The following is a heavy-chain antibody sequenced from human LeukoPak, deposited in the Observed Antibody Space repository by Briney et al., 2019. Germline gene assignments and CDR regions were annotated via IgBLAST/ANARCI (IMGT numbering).Heavy chain of an antibody. CDR2: ISWNSGSI. CDR1: GFTFDDYA. D-gene: IGHD1-26*01. J-gene: IGHJ4*02. V-gene: IGHV3-9*01. CDR3: VRDRGTYRPIDY. Sequence: GGSLRLSCAASGFTFDDYAMHWVRQAPGKGLEWVSGISWNSGSIGYADSVKGRFTISRDNAQNSLYLQMNSLRAGDTAIYYCVRDRGTYRPIDYWGQGTLVTVSS.